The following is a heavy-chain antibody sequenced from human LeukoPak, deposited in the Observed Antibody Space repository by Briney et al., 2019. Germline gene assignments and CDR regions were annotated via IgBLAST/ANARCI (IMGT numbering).Heavy chain of an antibody. CDR3: ARDVAAAAPGDFQH. D-gene: IGHD6-25*01. V-gene: IGHV1-69*04. CDR1: GGTFSSYA. CDR2: IVPILGIA. J-gene: IGHJ1*01. Sequence: ASVKVSCKASGGTFSSYAISWVRQAPGQGLEWMGRIVPILGIANYAQKFQGRVTITADKSTSTACMELSSLRSEDTAVYYCARDVAAAAPGDFQHWGQGTLVTVSS.